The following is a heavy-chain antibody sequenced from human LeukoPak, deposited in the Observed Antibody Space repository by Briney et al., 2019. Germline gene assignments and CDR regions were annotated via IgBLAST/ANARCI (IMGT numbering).Heavy chain of an antibody. CDR2: FDPEDGET. Sequence: VASVKVSCKVSGYTLTELSMHWVRQAPGKGLEWMGGFDPEDGETIYAQKFQGRVTMTEDTSTDTAYMELSSLRSEDTAVYYCARIMITFGGVIVNAFDIWGQGTMVTVSS. D-gene: IGHD3-16*02. CDR1: GYTLTELS. J-gene: IGHJ3*02. CDR3: ARIMITFGGVIVNAFDI. V-gene: IGHV1-24*01.